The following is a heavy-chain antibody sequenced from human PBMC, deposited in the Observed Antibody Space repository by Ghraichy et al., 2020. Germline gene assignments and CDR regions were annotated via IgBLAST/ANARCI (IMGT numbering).Heavy chain of an antibody. J-gene: IGHJ6*02. D-gene: IGHD2-15*01. Sequence: SETLSLTCSVSGDSVTDSYYYWAWIRQPPGKGLEWIGSFYYRGTTYYDPSLKSRVTISVDTSKIHFFLKLTSVTASDTAVYYCARHGDFVEIDGDYYYGLDLWGRGTGVTVSS. CDR2: FYYRGTT. V-gene: IGHV4-39*01. CDR1: GDSVTDSYYY. CDR3: ARHGDFVEIDGDYYYGLDL.